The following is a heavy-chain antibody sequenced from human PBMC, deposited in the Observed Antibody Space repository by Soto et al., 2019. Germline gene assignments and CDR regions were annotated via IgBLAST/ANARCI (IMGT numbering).Heavy chain of an antibody. V-gene: IGHV1-18*04. CDR2: ISGNNGKT. CDR1: GYTFSRYS. CDR3: ARESGVVVIVKGEFEF. D-gene: IGHD3-3*01. J-gene: IGHJ4*02. Sequence: VQLVQSGAEVKKPGASVKVSCKASGYTFSRYSISWVRQAPGQGLEWMGWISGNNGKTHYAQKFPDRVNMTTDTSTNTAHMELRSLRSDDTAVYYCARESGVVVIVKGEFEFWGQGTVVTVST.